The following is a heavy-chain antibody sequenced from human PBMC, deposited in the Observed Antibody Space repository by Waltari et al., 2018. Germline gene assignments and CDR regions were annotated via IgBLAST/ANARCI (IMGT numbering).Heavy chain of an antibody. CDR2: INHSGST. Sequence: QVQLQQWGAGLLKPSETLSLTCAVYGGSFSGYYWSWIRQPPGKGLEWIGEINHSGSTNYNPSLKSRVTISVDTSKNQFSLKLSSVTAADTAVYYCARSVAAAGRGDGMDVWGQGTTVTVSS. CDR3: ARSVAAAGRGDGMDV. J-gene: IGHJ6*02. V-gene: IGHV4-34*01. D-gene: IGHD6-13*01. CDR1: GGSFSGYY.